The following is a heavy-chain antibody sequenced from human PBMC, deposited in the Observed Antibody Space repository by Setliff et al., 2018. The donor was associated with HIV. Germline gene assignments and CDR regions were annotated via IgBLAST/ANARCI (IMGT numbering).Heavy chain of an antibody. CDR3: ALANIVSTARWNH. D-gene: IGHD3-16*02. J-gene: IGHJ5*02. Sequence: ASVKVSCKTSGYIFSGYYLHWLRRAPGQGLEWMGWINYNNGDTQYADEFQGRVTMTRDTSTSTVYVDLNRLTSDDTAVYYCALANIVSTARWNHWGRGTLVTV. CDR2: INYNNGDT. V-gene: IGHV1-2*02. CDR1: GYIFSGYY.